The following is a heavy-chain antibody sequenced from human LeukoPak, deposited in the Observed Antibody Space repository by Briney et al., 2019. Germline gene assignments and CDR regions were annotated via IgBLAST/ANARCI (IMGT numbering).Heavy chain of an antibody. CDR2: IWYDGSNK. CDR3: AADRATQYFDY. J-gene: IGHJ4*02. D-gene: IGHD2-15*01. Sequence: GGSLRLSCAASGITFRNYGMHWVRQAPGKGLEWVAVIWYDGSNKDYADSVKGRFTVSRDNSRNTLFLQMNSLRVEDTAVYYCAADRATQYFDYWGQGTLVSVPS. CDR1: GITFRNYG. V-gene: IGHV3-33*01.